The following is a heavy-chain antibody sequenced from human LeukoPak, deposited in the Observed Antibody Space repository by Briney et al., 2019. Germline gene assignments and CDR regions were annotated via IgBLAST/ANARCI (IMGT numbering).Heavy chain of an antibody. CDR1: GFTFSNYA. J-gene: IGHJ4*02. CDR2: INDNGSTR. V-gene: IGHV3-23*01. Sequence: PGGSLRLSCGASGFTFSNYAMSWVRQAPGKGLEWVSGINDNGSTRFYAASVKGRFTSSRDNPKNTLYLQMSGLRVEDTAVYYCAKDMQTWPRFPDYWGQGTLVTVSS. CDR3: AKDMQTWPRFPDY. D-gene: IGHD5-12*01.